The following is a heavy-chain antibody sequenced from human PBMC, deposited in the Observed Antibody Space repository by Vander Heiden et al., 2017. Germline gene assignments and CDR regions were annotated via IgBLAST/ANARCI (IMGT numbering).Heavy chain of an antibody. CDR2: KSYDESNK. D-gene: IGHD3-22*01. CDR3: AKGTSSGYYPPIDY. CDR1: GFPFSTYA. J-gene: IGHJ4*02. V-gene: IGHV3-30*18. Sequence: QVQLVESGGGVVQPGRSLRLSCAASGFPFSTYAMHWVRQAPGKGPEVLEVKSYDESNKSHADSVKGRFTISRDNSKNTLYLQMNSLRAEDTAVYYCAKGTSSGYYPPIDYWGQGTLVTVSS.